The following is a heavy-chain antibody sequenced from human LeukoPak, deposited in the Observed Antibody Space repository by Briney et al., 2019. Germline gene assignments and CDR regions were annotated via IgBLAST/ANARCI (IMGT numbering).Heavy chain of an antibody. CDR1: GGSISSYY. Sequence: PSETLSLTCTVSGGSISSYYWSWIRQPPGKGLEWIGYIYYSGSTNYNPSLKSRVTISVDTSKNQFSLKLSSVTAADTAVYYCARVYRSDPHYYYYYYMDVWGKGTTVTISS. CDR3: ARVYRSDPHYYYYYYMDV. V-gene: IGHV4-59*01. D-gene: IGHD1-26*01. J-gene: IGHJ6*03. CDR2: IYYSGST.